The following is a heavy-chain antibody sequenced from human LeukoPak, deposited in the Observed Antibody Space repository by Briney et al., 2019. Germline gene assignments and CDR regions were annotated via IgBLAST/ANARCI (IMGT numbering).Heavy chain of an antibody. CDR1: GYTFTGHY. J-gene: IGHJ6*03. CDR2: IYPSSGDT. CDR3: ARAAIAVAGDYHYHYMDV. D-gene: IGHD6-19*01. V-gene: IGHV1-2*02. Sequence: AASVKVSCKASGYTFTGHYMHWVRQAPGQGLEWMGWIYPSSGDTDYSQIFQGRVTMTRDTSISTAYMELSRLKSDDTAVYYCARAAIAVAGDYHYHYMDVWGKGTTVTVSS.